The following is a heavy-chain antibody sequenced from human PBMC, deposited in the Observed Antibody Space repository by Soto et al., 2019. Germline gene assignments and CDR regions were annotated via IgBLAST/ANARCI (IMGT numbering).Heavy chain of an antibody. CDR2: ISYAGNNI. D-gene: IGHD3-3*01. J-gene: IGHJ6*02. V-gene: IGHV3-30*18. CDR1: GFTFRNFV. CDR3: AEDQSSIFRSGSGMDV. Sequence: QAGGSLRLSCAASGFTFRNFVMHWVRQAPGKGLEWVAVISYAGNNIYYADSVKGRFTISRDNSGNTLYLEMSSLRGEDTAVYYCAEDQSSIFRSGSGMDVWGQGTTVTVSS.